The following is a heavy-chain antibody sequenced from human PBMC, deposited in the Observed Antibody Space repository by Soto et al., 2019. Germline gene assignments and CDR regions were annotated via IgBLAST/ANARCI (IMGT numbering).Heavy chain of an antibody. J-gene: IGHJ6*02. CDR2: IYYSGST. Sequence: PSETLSLTCTVSGGSISSYYWSWIRQPPGKGLEWIGYIYYSGSTNYNPSLKSRVTISVDTSKNQFSLKLSSVTAADTAVYYCVRLPNTYIGQLVPYYYGMDVWGQGTTVTVSS. D-gene: IGHD6-13*01. V-gene: IGHV4-59*08. CDR1: GGSISSYY. CDR3: VRLPNTYIGQLVPYYYGMDV.